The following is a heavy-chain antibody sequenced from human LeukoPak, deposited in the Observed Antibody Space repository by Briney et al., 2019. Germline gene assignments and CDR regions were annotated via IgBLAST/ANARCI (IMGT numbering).Heavy chain of an antibody. D-gene: IGHD2-21*02. CDR3: ARGKSYCGGDCYGY. J-gene: IGHJ4*02. Sequence: SETLSLTCNVSGASINSYYWIWIRQPAGEGLEWIGRIYSSGSTNYNPSLKGRVTMSVDTSKNQFSLKLSSVTAADTAVYYCARGKSYCGGDCYGYWGQGTLVTVSS. V-gene: IGHV4-4*07. CDR2: IYSSGST. CDR1: GASINSYY.